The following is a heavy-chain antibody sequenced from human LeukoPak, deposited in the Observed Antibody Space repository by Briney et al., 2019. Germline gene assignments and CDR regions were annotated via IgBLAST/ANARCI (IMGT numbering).Heavy chain of an antibody. CDR3: AGGSSPTPDY. CDR2: ISSSSSTI. J-gene: IGHJ4*02. Sequence: GGSLRLSCAASGFTFSSYSMNWVRQAPGKGLEWVSYISSSSSTIYYADSVKGRFTISRDNAKNSLYLQMNSLRAEDTAVYYCAGGSSPTPDYWGQGTLVTASS. D-gene: IGHD6-13*01. CDR1: GFTFSSYS. V-gene: IGHV3-48*01.